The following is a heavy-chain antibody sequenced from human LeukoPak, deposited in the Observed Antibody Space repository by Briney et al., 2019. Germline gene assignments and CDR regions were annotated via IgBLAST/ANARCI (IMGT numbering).Heavy chain of an antibody. CDR3: ARFWATVTAPGAYYYGMDV. V-gene: IGHV4-4*02. CDR1: GGSISSSNW. CDR2: IYHSGST. Sequence: SETLSLTCAVSGGSISSSNWWSWVRQPPGKGLEWIGEIYHSGSTNYNPSLKSRVTISVDKSKNQFSLKLSSVTAADTAVYYCARFWATVTAPGAYYYGMDVWGQGTTVTVSS. J-gene: IGHJ6*02. D-gene: IGHD4-17*01.